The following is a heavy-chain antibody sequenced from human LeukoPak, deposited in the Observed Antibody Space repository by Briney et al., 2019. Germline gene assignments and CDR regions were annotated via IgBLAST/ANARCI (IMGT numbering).Heavy chain of an antibody. CDR2: ISHSGSA. V-gene: IGHV4-34*01. J-gene: IGHJ5*01. Sequence: SETLSLTCNVYDGSFSGYYCSWIRQPPGKGLEWIGEISHSGSANYNPSLKSGVTILFHPSKNQFYLTLSSVTAADTAVYYCARRPRGVIIKTWFDSWGQGTLVTVSS. CDR3: ARRPRGVIIKTWFDS. D-gene: IGHD3-10*01. CDR1: DGSFSGYY.